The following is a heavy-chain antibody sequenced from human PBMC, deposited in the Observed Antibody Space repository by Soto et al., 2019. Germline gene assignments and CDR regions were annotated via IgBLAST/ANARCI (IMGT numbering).Heavy chain of an antibody. CDR1: GGSISSYY. V-gene: IGHV4-59*01. D-gene: IGHD4-17*01. CDR2: IYYSGST. Sequence: SETLSLTCTVSGGSISSYYWSWIRQPPGKGLEWIGYIYYSGSTNYNPSLKSRVTISVDTSKNQFSLKLSSVTAADTAVYYCARGPTVAPSDAFDIWGQGTMVTVSS. J-gene: IGHJ3*02. CDR3: ARGPTVAPSDAFDI.